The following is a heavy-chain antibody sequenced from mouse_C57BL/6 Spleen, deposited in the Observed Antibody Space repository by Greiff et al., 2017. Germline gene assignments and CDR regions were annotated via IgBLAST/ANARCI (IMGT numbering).Heavy chain of an antibody. V-gene: IGHV6-6*01. CDR3: TARAMVTTGAMDY. Sequence: EVKLQESGGGLVQPGGSMKLSCAASGFTFSDAWMDWVRQSPEKGLEWVADIRNKANNHATYYAESVKGRFTISRDYSKSSVYLQMNSLRAEDTCIYYCTARAMVTTGAMDYWGQGTSVTVSS. CDR1: GFTFSDAW. J-gene: IGHJ4*01. D-gene: IGHD2-2*01. CDR2: IRNKANNHAT.